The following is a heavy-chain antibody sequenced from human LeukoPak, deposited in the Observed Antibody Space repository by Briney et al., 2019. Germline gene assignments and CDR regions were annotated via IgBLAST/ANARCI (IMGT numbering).Heavy chain of an antibody. CDR3: AGSSWPYYYYYMDV. J-gene: IGHJ6*03. Sequence: SETLSLTCTVSGGSISSYYWSWIRQPPGKGLEWIGCIYYSGSTNYNPSLKSRVTISVDTSKNQFSLKPSSVTAADTAVYYCAGSSWPYYYYYMDVWGKGTTVTVSS. CDR1: GGSISSYY. CDR2: IYYSGST. D-gene: IGHD6-13*01. V-gene: IGHV4-59*01.